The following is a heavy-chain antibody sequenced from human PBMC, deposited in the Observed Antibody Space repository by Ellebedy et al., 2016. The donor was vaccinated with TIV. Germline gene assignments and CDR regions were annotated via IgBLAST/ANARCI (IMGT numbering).Heavy chain of an antibody. CDR2: IYYTGNT. CDR1: GGSINTYY. J-gene: IGHJ4*02. D-gene: IGHD3-16*01. V-gene: IGHV4-59*01. CDR3: ARGVGKLGYYFDS. Sequence: MPSETLSLTCTVSGGSINTYYWSWIRQPPGKGLEWIGDIYYTGNTNYNPSLKSRVTMSVETAKNQFSLKLTSVTAADTAVYYCARGVGKLGYYFDSWGQGTLVTVSS.